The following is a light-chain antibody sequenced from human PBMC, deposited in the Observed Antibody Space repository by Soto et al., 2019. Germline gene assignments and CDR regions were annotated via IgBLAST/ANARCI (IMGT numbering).Light chain of an antibody. J-gene: IGKJ4*01. V-gene: IGKV3-15*01. CDR2: GAS. Sequence: EKVMTQSPATLSVSPGERATLSCRASQSVNRNLAWYQQKPGQAPRLLIYGASTRATGVPARFSGSASGTEFTLTISSLQSEDSAVYYCQQYNDWPLTFGGGTKVEIK. CDR1: QSVNRN. CDR3: QQYNDWPLT.